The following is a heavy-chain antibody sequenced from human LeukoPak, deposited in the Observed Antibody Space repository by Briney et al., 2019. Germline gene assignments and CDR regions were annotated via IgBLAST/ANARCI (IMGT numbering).Heavy chain of an antibody. Sequence: ASVKVACKASGGTFSTYAISWVRQAPGQGLEWVGVIIPMVGTATYAQRFQGRVTITADESTSTAYMELSSLRSEDTAVYYCARDQYQLLTGAFDYWGQGTLVTVPS. J-gene: IGHJ4*02. CDR2: IIPMVGTA. CDR1: GGTFSTYA. CDR3: ARDQYQLLTGAFDY. V-gene: IGHV1-69*01. D-gene: IGHD2-2*01.